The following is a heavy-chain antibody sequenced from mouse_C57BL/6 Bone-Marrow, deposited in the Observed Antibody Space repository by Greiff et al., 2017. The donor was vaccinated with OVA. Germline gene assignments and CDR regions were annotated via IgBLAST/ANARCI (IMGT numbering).Heavy chain of an antibody. J-gene: IGHJ3*01. Sequence: VQLQQSGPELVKPGASVKIPCKASGYTFTDYNMDWVKQSHGKSLEWIGDINPNNGGTIYNQKFKGKATLPVAKSSSTAYMELRSLASEDTAVYYCARYGGHWGVWFAYWGQGTLVTVSA. V-gene: IGHV1-18*01. CDR2: INPNNGGT. CDR1: GYTFTDYN. CDR3: ARYGGHWGVWFAY. D-gene: IGHD1-1*02.